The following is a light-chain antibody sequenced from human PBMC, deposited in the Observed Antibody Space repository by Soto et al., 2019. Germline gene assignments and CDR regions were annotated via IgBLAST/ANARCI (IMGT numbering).Light chain of an antibody. J-gene: IGLJ1*01. CDR1: SSDVGGYTY. CDR2: EVS. V-gene: IGLV2-8*01. Sequence: QSALTQPPSASGSPGQSVTIPCTGTSSDVGGYTYVSWYQQHPSKAPKLMIYEVSKRPSGVPDRFSGSKSGNTASLTVSGLQAEDEADYYCSSYAGITPYVFGTGTKVTVL. CDR3: SSYAGITPYV.